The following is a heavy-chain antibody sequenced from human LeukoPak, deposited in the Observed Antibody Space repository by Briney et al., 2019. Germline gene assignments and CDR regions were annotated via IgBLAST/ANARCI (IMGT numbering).Heavy chain of an antibody. CDR3: ATWPGGWYGEDS. CDR1: GFTFTSYW. Sequence: GGSLRLSCVASGFTFTSYWMAWVRQTPGKGLEWVSVIYGGGSTYYADSVKGRFTISRDTSKNTLYLQMNSLRAEDTAVYYCATWPGGWYGEDSWGQGTLVTVSS. D-gene: IGHD6-19*01. J-gene: IGHJ4*02. CDR2: IYGGGST. V-gene: IGHV3-53*01.